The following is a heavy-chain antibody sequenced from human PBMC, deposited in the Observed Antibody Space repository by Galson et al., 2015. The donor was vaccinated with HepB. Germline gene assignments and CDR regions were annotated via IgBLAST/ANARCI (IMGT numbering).Heavy chain of an antibody. CDR3: ARDYYSTSCYNY. CDR1: GFTFSSYS. J-gene: IGHJ4*02. D-gene: IGHD2-2*02. CDR2: ISSSSSYI. Sequence: SLRLSCAAFGFTFSSYSMNWVRQAPGKGLEWVSSISSSSSYIYYADSVKGRFTISRDNAKNSLYLQMNSLRAEDTAVYYCARDYYSTSCYNYWGQGTLVTVSS. V-gene: IGHV3-21*04.